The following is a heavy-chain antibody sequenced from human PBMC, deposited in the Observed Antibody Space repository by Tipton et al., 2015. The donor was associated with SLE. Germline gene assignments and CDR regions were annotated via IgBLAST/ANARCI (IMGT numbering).Heavy chain of an antibody. CDR3: ARETGTYYSTWFDS. J-gene: IGHJ5*01. Sequence: TLSLTCSVSGASMNSGSYSWHWIRQPAGKALQWLGHIDSSGNTYYNPPLRSRVSISVDVSRNQFSLPLNSVTAADTATYSCARETGTYYSTWFDSWGQGTLVTVSS. V-gene: IGHV4-61*09. CDR1: GASMNSGSYS. CDR2: IDSSGNT. D-gene: IGHD1-26*01.